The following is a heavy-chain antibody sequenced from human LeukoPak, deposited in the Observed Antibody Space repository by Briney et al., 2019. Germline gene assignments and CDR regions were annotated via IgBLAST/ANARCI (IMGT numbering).Heavy chain of an antibody. V-gene: IGHV3-53*01. CDR2: IYSDGGT. CDR1: GFIVSSNY. CDR3: ATNSRGAYYFDY. Sequence: GGSLRLSCAASGFIVSSNYMSWVRQAPGKGLEWVSVIYSDGGTEYADSVKGRFTISRDNSKNTLYLQMNSLRAEDTAVYYCATNSRGAYYFDYWGQGTLVTVSS. D-gene: IGHD2-21*01. J-gene: IGHJ4*02.